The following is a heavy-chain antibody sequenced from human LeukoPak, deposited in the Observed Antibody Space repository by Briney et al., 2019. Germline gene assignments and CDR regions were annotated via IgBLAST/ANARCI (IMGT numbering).Heavy chain of an antibody. CDR3: VRRGDGYPYYFDY. D-gene: IGHD5-24*01. Sequence: SETLSLTCTVSGGSISNHYWSWIRQPSGKGLEWIGYIHYGGNTDYNPSLKGRLTILVDTSKNQFSLKLSSVTAADTAVYYCVRRGDGYPYYFDYWGQGTLVTVSS. J-gene: IGHJ4*02. CDR1: GGSISNHY. CDR2: IHYGGNT. V-gene: IGHV4-59*11.